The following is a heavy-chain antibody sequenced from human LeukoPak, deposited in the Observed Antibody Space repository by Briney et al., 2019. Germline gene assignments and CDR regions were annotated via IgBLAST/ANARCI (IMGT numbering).Heavy chain of an antibody. CDR3: ARGDYYDSSGYLYYYYYGMDV. V-gene: IGHV1-69*04. CDR2: IIPILGIA. D-gene: IGHD3-22*01. CDR1: GGTSSSYA. J-gene: IGHJ6*02. Sequence: GASVKVSCKASGGTSSSYAISWVRQAPGQGLEWMGRIIPILGIANYAQKFQGRVTITADKSTSTAYMELSSLRSEDTAVYYCARGDYYDSSGYLYYYYYGMDVWGQGTTVTVSS.